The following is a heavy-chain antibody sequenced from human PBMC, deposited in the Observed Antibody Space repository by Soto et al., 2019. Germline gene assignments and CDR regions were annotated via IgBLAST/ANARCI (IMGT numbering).Heavy chain of an antibody. CDR2: IYYSGST. D-gene: IGHD4-17*01. V-gene: IGHV4-39*01. Sequence: QLQLQESGPGLVKPSETLSLTCTVSGGSISSSSYYWGWIRQPPGKGLEWIGSIYYSGSTYYNPSLKSRVTISVDTSKNQFSLKLSSVTAADTAVYYCARGTTLTTEESAFDIWGQGTMVTVSS. CDR3: ARGTTLTTEESAFDI. CDR1: GGSISSSSYY. J-gene: IGHJ3*02.